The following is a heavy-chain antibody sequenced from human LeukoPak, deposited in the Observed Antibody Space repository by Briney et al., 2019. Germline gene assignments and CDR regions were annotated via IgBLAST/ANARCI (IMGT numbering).Heavy chain of an antibody. CDR3: ARILEGYHYYMDV. CDR2: IGTGGSIT. J-gene: IGHJ6*03. CDR1: GVTFSDYY. Sequence: GGSLRLSCAASGVTFSDYYMSWIRQAPGKGLQWVSYIGTGGSITYYADSVKGRFTISRDNAKNSLYLQMNSLTVEDTAVYYCARILEGYHYYMDVWGKGTTVTVSS. V-gene: IGHV3-11*04.